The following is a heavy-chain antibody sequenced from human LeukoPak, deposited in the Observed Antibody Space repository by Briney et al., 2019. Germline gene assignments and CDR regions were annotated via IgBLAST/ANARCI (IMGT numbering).Heavy chain of an antibody. V-gene: IGHV1-2*02. CDR3: ATIRRVLTGAFDI. J-gene: IGHJ3*02. CDR1: GYTSTGYY. CDR2: INPNSGGT. Sequence: GASVKVSCKASGYTSTGYYMHWVRQAPGQGLEWMGWINPNSGGTNYAQKFQGRVNMTRDTSISTAYMELSRLRSDDTAVYYRATIRRVLTGAFDIWGQGTMVTVSS.